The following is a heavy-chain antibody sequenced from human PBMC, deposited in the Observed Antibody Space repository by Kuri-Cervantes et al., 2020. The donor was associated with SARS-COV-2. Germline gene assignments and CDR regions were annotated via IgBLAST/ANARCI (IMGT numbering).Heavy chain of an antibody. CDR3: ARLSITIFGALTAPFDS. Sequence: KVPCKASGYTFTSYWIAWVRQMPGKGLECMGIIYPGDSDTTYSPSFQGQVTISADKSISTAYLQWSSLKASDTAIYYCARLSITIFGALTAPFDSWGQGTLVTVSS. J-gene: IGHJ5*01. V-gene: IGHV5-51*01. CDR1: GYTFTSYW. D-gene: IGHD3-3*01. CDR2: IYPGDSDT.